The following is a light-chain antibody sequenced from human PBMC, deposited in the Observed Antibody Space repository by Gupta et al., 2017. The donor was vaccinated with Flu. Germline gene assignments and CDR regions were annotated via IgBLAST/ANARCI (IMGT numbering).Light chain of an antibody. CDR3: QQTHDYSGRT. V-gene: IGKV1-5*03. CDR1: QSVNRW. J-gene: IGKJ2*02. CDR2: KAS. Sequence: DIQLTQSPSALSASVGDRVTITCRASQSVNRWLAWYKQKPGKAPKLLIYKASTLQDGVPSRFGGSGYGTEFTLTINNRQPDDFGSYYCQQTHDYSGRTFGQGTNVNIK.